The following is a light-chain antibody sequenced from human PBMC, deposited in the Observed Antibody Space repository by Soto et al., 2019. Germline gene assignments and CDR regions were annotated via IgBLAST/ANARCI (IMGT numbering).Light chain of an antibody. Sequence: EIVMTQSPATLSVSPGETTRLSCRASQSINSDVAWYQQKVGQTPRLLIHGASTRATGIAARFSGSWSGTEFTLTISGLQSEDFATYYWQQYNNSPVTFGGGTKVEIK. CDR1: QSINSD. CDR2: GAS. V-gene: IGKV3D-15*01. J-gene: IGKJ4*01. CDR3: QQYNNSPVT.